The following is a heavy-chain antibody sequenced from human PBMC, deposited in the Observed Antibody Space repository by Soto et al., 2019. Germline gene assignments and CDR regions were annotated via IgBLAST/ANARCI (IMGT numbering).Heavy chain of an antibody. Sequence: EVQLVESGGGLVQPGGSLRLSCSASGFNFSAYWMNWIRQAPGRGLEWVANINQRGGETSYADSIRGRFTVSRDTSSDSLCLQMDDLGVEDTAVYYCASFSGLYWGQGTLVTVSS. D-gene: IGHD3-10*01. CDR2: INQRGGET. CDR1: GFNFSAYW. CDR3: ASFSGLY. J-gene: IGHJ4*02. V-gene: IGHV3-7*01.